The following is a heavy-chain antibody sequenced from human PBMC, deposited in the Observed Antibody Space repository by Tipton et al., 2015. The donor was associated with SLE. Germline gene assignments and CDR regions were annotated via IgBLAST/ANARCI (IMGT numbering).Heavy chain of an antibody. V-gene: IGHV5-51*01. D-gene: IGHD6-13*01. Sequence: QLVQSGAEVKKPGESLKISCKGSGYSFTNYWIGWVRQMPGKGLEWMGIIYPGDSDTRYSPSFQGQVTISADKSISTAYLQWSSLKASGTAMYYCARHPPRSSSRSSFDYWGQGTLVTVSS. J-gene: IGHJ4*02. CDR3: ARHPPRSSSRSSFDY. CDR2: IYPGDSDT. CDR1: GYSFTNYW.